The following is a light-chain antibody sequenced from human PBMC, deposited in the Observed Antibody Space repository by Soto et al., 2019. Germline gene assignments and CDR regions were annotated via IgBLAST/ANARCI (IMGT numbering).Light chain of an antibody. V-gene: IGKV1-33*01. CDR2: DVS. J-gene: IGKJ4*01. Sequence: DNQMTQSPSSLSVSVGDSVTITCRANRDIKRYLNWYQHKAGKAPKLLIYDVSHLQSGVQPRFSGSGSGTDFTLTISSLQPEDLATYYCQQYEHVPLPFGGGTKVEVK. CDR1: RDIKRY. CDR3: QQYEHVPLP.